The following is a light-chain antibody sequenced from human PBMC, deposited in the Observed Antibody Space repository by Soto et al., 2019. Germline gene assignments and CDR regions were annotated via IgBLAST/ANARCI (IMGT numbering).Light chain of an antibody. CDR3: MQRMQPPLT. V-gene: IGKV2D-29*01. J-gene: IGKJ4*01. CDR1: QSLLHSDGKTY. CDR2: EVS. Sequence: IVMTQTPLSLSVSPGQPASISCKSGQSLLHSDGKTYLNWYLQKPGQPPQLLIYEVSNRLSGVPDRFSGSGSGTDFTLRISRVEADDVGIYYCMQRMQPPLTFGGGTKVEIK.